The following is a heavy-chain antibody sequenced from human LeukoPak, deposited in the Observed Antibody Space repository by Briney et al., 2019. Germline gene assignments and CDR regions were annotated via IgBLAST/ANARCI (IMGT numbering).Heavy chain of an antibody. CDR1: GFTFSSYS. D-gene: IGHD7-27*01. Sequence: GGSLRLSCAASGFTFSSYSMNCVHQAPGKGLEWVSSISSSSSYIYYADSVKGRFTITRDNAKNSLYLQMNSLRAEDTAVYYCARDELGISDYWGQGTLVTVSS. V-gene: IGHV3-21*01. CDR2: ISSSSSYI. CDR3: ARDELGISDY. J-gene: IGHJ4*02.